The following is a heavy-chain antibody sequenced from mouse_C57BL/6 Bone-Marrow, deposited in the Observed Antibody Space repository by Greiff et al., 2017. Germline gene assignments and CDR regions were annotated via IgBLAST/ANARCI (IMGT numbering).Heavy chain of an antibody. J-gene: IGHJ4*01. Sequence: VKVVESGAELMKPGASVKLSCKATGYTFTGYWIEWVKQRPGHGLEWIGEILPGSGSTNYNEKFKGKATFTADTSSNTAYMQLSSLTTEDSAIYYCASPLYYGSLDYAMDYWGQGTSVTVSS. D-gene: IGHD1-1*01. CDR2: ILPGSGST. V-gene: IGHV1-9*01. CDR1: GYTFTGYW. CDR3: ASPLYYGSLDYAMDY.